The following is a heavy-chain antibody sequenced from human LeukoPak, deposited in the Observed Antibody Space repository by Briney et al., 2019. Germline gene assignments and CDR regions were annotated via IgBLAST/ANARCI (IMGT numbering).Heavy chain of an antibody. CDR2: ISASGGDT. D-gene: IGHD6-19*01. CDR1: GFTFSTYG. CDR3: AKDSSDWSRDY. Sequence: PGGSLRLSCAASGFTFSTYGMTWVRQAPGKGLEWVSGISASGGDTYYADSVKGRFTISRDNSRNTLYLQMNSLRAEDTAVYYCAKDSSDWSRDYWSQGTLVTVSS. J-gene: IGHJ4*02. V-gene: IGHV3-23*01.